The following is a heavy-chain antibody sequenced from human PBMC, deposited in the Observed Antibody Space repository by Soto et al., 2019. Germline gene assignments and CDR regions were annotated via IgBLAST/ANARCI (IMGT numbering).Heavy chain of an antibody. CDR1: GGTFSSYA. CDR3: ARDRLSEVPAALNI. J-gene: IGHJ4*02. CDR2: IIPIFGTA. Sequence: QVQLVQSGAEVKKPGSSVKVSCKASGGTFSSYAISWVRQAPGQGLEWMGWIIPIFGTAKYAQKFQGRVTITADESTRTAYMELSSLRSEDTSVYYCARDRLSEVPAALNIWGQGTLVTVSS. D-gene: IGHD2-2*01. V-gene: IGHV1-69*01.